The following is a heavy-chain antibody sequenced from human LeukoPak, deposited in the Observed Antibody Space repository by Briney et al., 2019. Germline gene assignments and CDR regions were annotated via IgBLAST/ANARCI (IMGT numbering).Heavy chain of an antibody. J-gene: IGHJ4*02. V-gene: IGHV3-23*01. Sequence: PGGSLRLSCAVSGFSIAIYGITWVRQTPEKGLGWVSAISENPERRHYSNSVTGRFIISRDRSKNTVFLQMTSLRAEDTGVYYCAREENTLLLSLDYWGLGTLVTVSS. CDR3: AREENTLLLSLDY. CDR1: GFSIAIYG. D-gene: IGHD2/OR15-2a*01. CDR2: ISENPERR.